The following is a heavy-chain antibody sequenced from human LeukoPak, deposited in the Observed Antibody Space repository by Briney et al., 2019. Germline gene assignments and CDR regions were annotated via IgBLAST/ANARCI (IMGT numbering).Heavy chain of an antibody. Sequence: PGGSLRLSCAASGFTVSSNYMSWVRQAPGKGLEWVSVIYSGGSTYYADSVKGRFTISRDNSKNTLYLEMNSLRGVDTAVYSCAKDNSPFASSVVKKFGGGAIDVWGQGTTVTVSS. V-gene: IGHV3-66*01. J-gene: IGHJ6*02. CDR3: AKDNSPFASSVVKKFGGGAIDV. CDR1: GFTVSSNY. CDR2: IYSGGST. D-gene: IGHD3-10*01.